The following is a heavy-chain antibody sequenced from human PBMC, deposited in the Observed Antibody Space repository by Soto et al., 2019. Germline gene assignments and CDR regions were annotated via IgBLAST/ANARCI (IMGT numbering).Heavy chain of an antibody. J-gene: IGHJ4*02. V-gene: IGHV3-74*01. CDR3: ASDTLAAGFDY. CDR1: GFTFRTYW. D-gene: IGHD6-13*01. Sequence: EVHLVESGGGLVQPGGYLRLSCAASGFTFRTYWMHWVRQAPGKGPVWVSRINSVGSIANYADSVQGRFTVSRDNAKNTLYLQMNSLRVEDTAVYYCASDTLAAGFDYGGQGTLVTVSS. CDR2: INSVGSIA.